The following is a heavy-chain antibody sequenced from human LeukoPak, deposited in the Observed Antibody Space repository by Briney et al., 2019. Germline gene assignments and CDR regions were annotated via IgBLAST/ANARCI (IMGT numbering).Heavy chain of an antibody. Sequence: SVKVSCKASGGTFSSYAISWVRQAPGQGLEWMGGIIPIFGTANYAQKFQGRVTITADESTSTAYMELSSLRSEDTAVYYCARGDYYGSGSYRPSNFDYWGQGTLVTVSS. CDR1: GGTFSSYA. V-gene: IGHV1-69*13. J-gene: IGHJ4*02. CDR2: IIPIFGTA. D-gene: IGHD3-10*01. CDR3: ARGDYYGSGSYRPSNFDY.